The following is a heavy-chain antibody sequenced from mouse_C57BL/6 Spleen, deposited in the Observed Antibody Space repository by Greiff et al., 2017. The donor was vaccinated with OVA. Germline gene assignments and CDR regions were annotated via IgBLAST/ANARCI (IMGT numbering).Heavy chain of an antibody. Sequence: VQLQQPGAELVMPGASVKLSCKASGYTFTSYWMHWVKQRPGQGLEWIGEIDPSDSYTNYNQKFKGKSTLTVDKSSSTAYMQLSSLTSEDSAVYYCARCSYYGSSRYFDDWGKGTTVTVSS. V-gene: IGHV1-69*01. CDR3: ARCSYYGSSRYFDD. CDR2: IDPSDSYT. J-gene: IGHJ1*03. D-gene: IGHD1-1*01. CDR1: GYTFTSYW.